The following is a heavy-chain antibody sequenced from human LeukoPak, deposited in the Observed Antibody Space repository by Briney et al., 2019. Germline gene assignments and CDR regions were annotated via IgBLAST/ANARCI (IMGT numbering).Heavy chain of an antibody. CDR1: GLTVSTNY. CDR3: ASENYSESSGYFENPLFY. J-gene: IGHJ4*01. Sequence: PGGSLRLSCEASGLTVSTNYMSWVRQAPGKGLEWVSGIYSGGGTYYSDSVMGRFTISRGNSKNTPYLQMNSLGAEDTAVYYCASENYSESSGYFENPLFYWGDRTLVTVSS. V-gene: IGHV3-66*01. CDR2: IYSGGGT. D-gene: IGHD3-22*01.